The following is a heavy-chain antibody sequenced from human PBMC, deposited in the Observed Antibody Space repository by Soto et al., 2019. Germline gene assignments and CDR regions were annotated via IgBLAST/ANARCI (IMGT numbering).Heavy chain of an antibody. Sequence: PGESLKISCKGSGYSFTSYWISWVRQMPGKGLEWMGRIDPSGSYTNYSPSFQGHVTISADKSISTAYLQWSSLKASDTAMYYCARQHGDYGRYYYYYGMDVWGQGTTVTVSS. CDR3: ARQHGDYGRYYYYYGMDV. CDR2: IDPSGSYT. CDR1: GYSFTSYW. D-gene: IGHD4-17*01. J-gene: IGHJ6*02. V-gene: IGHV5-10-1*01.